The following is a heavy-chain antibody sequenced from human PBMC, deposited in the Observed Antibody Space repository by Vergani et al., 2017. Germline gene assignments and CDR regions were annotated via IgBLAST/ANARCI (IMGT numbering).Heavy chain of an antibody. CDR2: IYHSGIT. Sequence: QVKLQESGPGLLKPSETLSLTCAVSGYSISSGYYWGWMRQPPEKGLEWIGSIYHSGITYYNPSLRSRITISVDTSKNLLSLILTSVTAADTAFYYCATIGYRRWGYYFDYWGQGILVTVSS. V-gene: IGHV4-38-2*01. J-gene: IGHJ4*02. CDR3: ATIGYRRWGYYFDY. CDR1: GYSISSGYY. D-gene: IGHD2-2*02.